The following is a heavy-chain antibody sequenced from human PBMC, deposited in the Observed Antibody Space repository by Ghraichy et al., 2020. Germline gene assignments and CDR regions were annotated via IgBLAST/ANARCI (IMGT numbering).Heavy chain of an antibody. D-gene: IGHD6-19*01. J-gene: IGHJ4*02. CDR3: AKVHSSGWYQVKSGPFYY. Sequence: GESLNISCAASGFTFSSYAMSWVRQAPGKGLECVSSISGSGISTYYADSVKGRFTISRDNSKNTLYLQMNSLRSEDTAVYYCAKVHSSGWYQVKSGPFYYWGQGILATVSS. V-gene: IGHV3-23*01. CDR2: ISGSGIST. CDR1: GFTFSSYA.